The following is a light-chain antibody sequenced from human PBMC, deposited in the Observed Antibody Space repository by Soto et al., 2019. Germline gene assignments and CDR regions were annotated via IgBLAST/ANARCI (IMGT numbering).Light chain of an antibody. V-gene: IGKV3-15*01. CDR2: GAS. CDR3: QQYNNWWT. CDR1: QSVSSN. Sequence: EIVITQSPVTLSVSPVERATLSCRAGQSVSSNLAWYQQKPGQAPRLLIYGASTRATGIPARFTGSGSGTEFTLTISSLQFDDSAVYYCQQYNNWWTFGQGTKVDIK. J-gene: IGKJ1*01.